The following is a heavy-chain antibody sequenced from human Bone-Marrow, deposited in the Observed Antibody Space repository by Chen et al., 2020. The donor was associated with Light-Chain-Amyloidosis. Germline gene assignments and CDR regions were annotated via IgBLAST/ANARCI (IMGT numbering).Heavy chain of an antibody. J-gene: IGHJ4*02. Sequence: EVRLVESGGGVVKPGGSLRLSCEASGFSFSNAWVTWVRQAPGKGLEWLGRIKSESDGGTTAFAASVQGRLGISRDQTRNTVYLQMSSLKSDDTAIYYCASDGGLVVVEAAVWGQGTQVTVSS. CDR1: GFSFSNAW. D-gene: IGHD2-21*01. CDR3: ASDGGLVVVEAAV. V-gene: IGHV3-15*01. CDR2: IKSESDGGTT.